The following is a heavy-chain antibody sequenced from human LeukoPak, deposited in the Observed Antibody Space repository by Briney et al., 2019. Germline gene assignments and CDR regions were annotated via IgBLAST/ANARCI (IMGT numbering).Heavy chain of an antibody. D-gene: IGHD1-26*01. J-gene: IGHJ4*02. CDR3: AKDGPLVGPYYFDY. V-gene: IGHV3-23*01. Sequence: GGSLRLSCAASGFTFTSYAMNWVRQAPGKGLEWVSAISGSGVSTYYADSVKGRFTVSRDNSKNMLYLQMNSLRAEDTAVYYCAKDGPLVGPYYFDYWGQGTLVTVSS. CDR1: GFTFTSYA. CDR2: ISGSGVST.